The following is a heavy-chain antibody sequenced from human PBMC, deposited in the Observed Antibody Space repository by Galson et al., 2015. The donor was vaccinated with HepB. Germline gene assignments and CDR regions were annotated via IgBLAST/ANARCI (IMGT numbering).Heavy chain of an antibody. CDR2: INPNSGGT. V-gene: IGHV1-2*04. CDR1: GYTFTGYY. Sequence: SVKVSCKASGYTFTGYYMHWVRQAPGQGLEWMGWINPNSGGTNYAQKFQGWVTMTRDTSISTAYMELSRLRSDDTAVYYCARGPLSYGDYGLFDYWGQGTLVTVSS. D-gene: IGHD4-17*01. CDR3: ARGPLSYGDYGLFDY. J-gene: IGHJ4*02.